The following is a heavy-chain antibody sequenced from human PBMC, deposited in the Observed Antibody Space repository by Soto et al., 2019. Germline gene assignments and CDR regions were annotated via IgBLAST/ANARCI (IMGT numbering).Heavy chain of an antibody. V-gene: IGHV3-23*01. CDR2: IDGSGGDR. J-gene: IGHJ4*02. CDR3: AKEIVAGAYVETSAIDF. Sequence: EVQLLESGGDLVLPGGSLRLSCAASGFTFSSYAMGWVRQAPGTGLDWVSVIDGSGGDRSLADSVKGRFTISRDNSKNTLYLQMDRLSVEDTARYFCAKEIVAGAYVETSAIDFWGQGTLVTVSS. CDR1: GFTFSSYA. D-gene: IGHD3-22*01.